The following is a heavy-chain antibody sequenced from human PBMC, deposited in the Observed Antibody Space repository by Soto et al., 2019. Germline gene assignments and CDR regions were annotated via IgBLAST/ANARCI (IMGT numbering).Heavy chain of an antibody. V-gene: IGHV1-8*01. CDR3: ATEKSSYGMDV. J-gene: IGHJ6*02. CDR2: MNPNSGNT. CDR1: GYTFTSYD. Sequence: QVQLVQSGAEVKKPGASVQVSCKASGYTFTSYDINWVRQATGQGLEWMGWMNPNSGNTGYAQKFQGRVTMTRNTSTITAYMELSSLRSEYTAVYYCATEKSSYGMDVWGQGTTVTVSS.